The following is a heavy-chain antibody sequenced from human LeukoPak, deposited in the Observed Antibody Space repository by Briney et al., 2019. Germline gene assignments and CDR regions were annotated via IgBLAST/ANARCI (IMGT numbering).Heavy chain of an antibody. J-gene: IGHJ5*02. CDR3: AREGGYYDFWSGYYTSYNWFDP. V-gene: IGHV1-8*01. Sequence: ASVKVPCKASGYTFTSYDINWVRQATGQGLEWMGWMNPNSGNTGYAQKFQGRVTMTRNTSISTAYMELSSLRSEDTAVYYCAREGGYYDFWSGYYTSYNWFDPWGQGTLVTVSS. CDR1: GYTFTSYD. D-gene: IGHD3-3*01. CDR2: MNPNSGNT.